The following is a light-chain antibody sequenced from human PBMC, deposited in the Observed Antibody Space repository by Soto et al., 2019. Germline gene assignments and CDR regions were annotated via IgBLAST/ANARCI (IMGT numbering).Light chain of an antibody. CDR3: QSYDINVSGHVV. CDR1: SSNIGAGYD. CDR2: GNS. V-gene: IGLV1-40*01. Sequence: QSVLTQPPSVSGAPGQRVTISCTGSSSNIGAGYDVHWYQQLPGTAPKLLIFGNSNRPSGVPDRFSGSKSGSSGSLAITGLQAEDEADYYCQSYDINVSGHVVFGGGTKLTVL. J-gene: IGLJ2*01.